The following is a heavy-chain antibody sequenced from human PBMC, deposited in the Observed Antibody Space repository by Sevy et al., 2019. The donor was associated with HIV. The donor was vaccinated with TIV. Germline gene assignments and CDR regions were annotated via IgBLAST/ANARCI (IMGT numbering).Heavy chain of an antibody. CDR3: ARGGYYYDNAAYYALDS. CDR1: GFTFSNYA. Sequence: GGSLRLSCAATGFTFSNYAMHWVRQAPGKGMEWVAIICSDGPNQYNGAPVKGGFTISRDNSKNPLYLQMNNVRVEDTAVYYCARGGYYYDNAAYYALDSWGQGTLVTVSS. V-gene: IGHV3-33*01. J-gene: IGHJ4*02. CDR2: ICSDGPNQ. D-gene: IGHD3-22*01.